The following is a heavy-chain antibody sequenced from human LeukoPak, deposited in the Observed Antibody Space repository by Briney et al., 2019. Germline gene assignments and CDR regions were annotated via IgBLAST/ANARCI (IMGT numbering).Heavy chain of an antibody. J-gene: IGHJ4*02. V-gene: IGHV4-4*07. D-gene: IGHD1-7*01. CDR1: GGSISSYY. CDR2: IYTSGST. Sequence: SETLSLTCTVSGGSISSYYWSWIRQPAGKGLEWIGRIYTSGSTNYNPSLKSRVTMSVDTSKNQFSLKLSSVTAADTAVYYCARGCITGTTDYFDYWGQRTLVTVSS. CDR3: ARGCITGTTDYFDY.